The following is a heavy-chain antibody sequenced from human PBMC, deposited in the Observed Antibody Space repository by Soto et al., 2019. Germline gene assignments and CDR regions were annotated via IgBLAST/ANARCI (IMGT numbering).Heavy chain of an antibody. Sequence: TWGSLRLSCAASGFTFSSYAMSWVRQAPGKGLEWVSAISGSGGSTYYADSVRGRFTISRDNSKNTLYLQMNSLRAEDTAVYYCAKDPGSGWLYYFDYWGQGTLVTVSS. CDR1: GFTFSSYA. D-gene: IGHD6-19*01. CDR2: ISGSGGST. CDR3: AKDPGSGWLYYFDY. V-gene: IGHV3-23*01. J-gene: IGHJ4*02.